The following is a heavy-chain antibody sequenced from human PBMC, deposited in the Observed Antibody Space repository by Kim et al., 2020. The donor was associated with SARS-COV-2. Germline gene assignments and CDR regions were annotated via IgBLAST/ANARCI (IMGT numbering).Heavy chain of an antibody. CDR3: ARETRPYDFWSGYPY. D-gene: IGHD3-3*01. CDR2: IWYDGSNK. J-gene: IGHJ4*02. CDR1: GFTFSSYG. Sequence: GESLRLSCAASGFTFSSYGMHWVRQAPGKGLEWVAVIWYDGSNKYYADSVKGRFTISRDNSKNTLYLQMNSLRAEDTAVYYCARETRPYDFWSGYPYWGQGTLVTLSS. V-gene: IGHV3-33*08.